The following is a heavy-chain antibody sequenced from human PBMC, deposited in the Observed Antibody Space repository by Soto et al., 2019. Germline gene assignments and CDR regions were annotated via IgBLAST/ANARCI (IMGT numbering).Heavy chain of an antibody. J-gene: IGHJ5*02. D-gene: IGHD3-10*01. CDR2: IYYSGST. Sequence: PSETLSLTCTVSGGSISSGGYYWSWIRQHPGKGLEWIGYIYYSGSTYYNPSLKSRVTISVDTSKNQFSLKLSSVTAADTAVYYCARGSGSYSSDWFDPWGQGTLVTVS. V-gene: IGHV4-31*03. CDR1: GGSISSGGYY. CDR3: ARGSGSYSSDWFDP.